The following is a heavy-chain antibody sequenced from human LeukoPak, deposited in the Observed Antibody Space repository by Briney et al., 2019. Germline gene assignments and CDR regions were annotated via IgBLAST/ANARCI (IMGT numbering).Heavy chain of an antibody. CDR1: GFNLRTDS. J-gene: IGHJ3*02. V-gene: IGHV3-21*01. CDR3: TRTKEMAADHDAFDI. Sequence: GGSLRLSCAASGFNLRTDSMNWVRQAPGKGLDWVSSISSGGSYKFYADSVKGRFTISRDNAKNSLYLQMNSLRAEDTAVYYCTRTKEMAADHDAFDIWGQGTMVTVSS. D-gene: IGHD5-24*01. CDR2: ISSGGSYK.